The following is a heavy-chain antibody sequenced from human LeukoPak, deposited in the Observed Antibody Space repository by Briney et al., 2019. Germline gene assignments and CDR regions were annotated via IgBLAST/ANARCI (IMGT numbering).Heavy chain of an antibody. CDR3: AKRKSGAYSPIDY. CDR1: GFFFGNYA. V-gene: IGHV3-23*01. D-gene: IGHD1-26*01. CDR2: ISGRGETT. J-gene: IGHJ4*02. Sequence: GGSLRLSCAASGFFFGNYAMSWVRQAPGKGLEWVSDISGRGETTYYAESVKGRFIISRDNAKNVLSLEMNSLRVEDTALYYCAKRKSGAYSPIDYWGQGTLVDVSS.